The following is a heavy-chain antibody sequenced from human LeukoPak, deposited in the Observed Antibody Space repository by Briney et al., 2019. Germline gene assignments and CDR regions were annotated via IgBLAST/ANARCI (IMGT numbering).Heavy chain of an antibody. Sequence: GGSLSLSCAASGFTVSSNYMSWVRQAPGKGLEWVSVIYSGGSTYYADSVKGRFTISRDNSKSTLYLQMNSLRTEDTAVYYCARDASPLIAARRGFDYWGQGTLVTVSS. J-gene: IGHJ4*02. CDR2: IYSGGST. D-gene: IGHD6-6*01. CDR1: GFTVSSNY. CDR3: ARDASPLIAARRGFDY. V-gene: IGHV3-53*05.